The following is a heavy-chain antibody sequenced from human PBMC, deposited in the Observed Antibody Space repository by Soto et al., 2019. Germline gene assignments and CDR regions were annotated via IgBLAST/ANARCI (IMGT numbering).Heavy chain of an antibody. CDR1: GGSISSYY. V-gene: IGHV4-59*01. D-gene: IGHD3-10*01. CDR3: ARVGGYGSGSYYNADWFDP. J-gene: IGHJ5*02. CDR2: IYYSGST. Sequence: PSETLSLTCTVSGGSISSYYWSWIRQPPGKGLEWIGYIYYSGSTNYNPSLKSRVTISVDTSKNQFSLKLSSVTAADTAVYYCARVGGYGSGSYYNADWFDPWGQGTLVTVSS.